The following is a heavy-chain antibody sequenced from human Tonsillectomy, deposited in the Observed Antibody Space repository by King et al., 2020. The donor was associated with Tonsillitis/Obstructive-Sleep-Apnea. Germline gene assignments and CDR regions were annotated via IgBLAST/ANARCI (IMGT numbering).Heavy chain of an antibody. CDR3: AKVRGSSSRGYFDY. V-gene: IGHV3-23*04. CDR2: ISGSVGST. J-gene: IGHJ4*02. D-gene: IGHD6-13*01. CDR1: GFTFSSYA. Sequence: VQLVESGGGLVQPGGSLRLSCAASGFTFSSYAMSWVRQAPGKGMEWVSAISGSVGSTYYADTVKGRFTISRDNSKNTLYLQMNSLRAEYVAVYYCAKVRGSSSRGYFDYWGQGTLVTVSS.